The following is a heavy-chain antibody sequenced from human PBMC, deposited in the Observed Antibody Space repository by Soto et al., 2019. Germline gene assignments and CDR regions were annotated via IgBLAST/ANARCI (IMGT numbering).Heavy chain of an antibody. CDR2: ISYDGSNK. D-gene: IGHD4-17*01. J-gene: IGHJ4*02. CDR3: ARVGGFSYGDYAFDY. Sequence: VQLVESGGGLVQPGGSLRLSCAASGFTFSSYEMNWVRQAPGKGLEWVAVISYDGSNKYYADSVKGRFTISRDNSKNTRYLQMNSLRAEDTAVYYCARVGGFSYGDYAFDYWGQGTLVTVSS. CDR1: GFTFSSYE. V-gene: IGHV3-30-3*01.